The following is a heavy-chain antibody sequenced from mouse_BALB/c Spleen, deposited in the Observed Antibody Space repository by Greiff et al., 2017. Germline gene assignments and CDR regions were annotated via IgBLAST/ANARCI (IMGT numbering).Heavy chain of an antibody. V-gene: IGHV14-3*02. CDR1: GFNIKDTY. D-gene: IGHD1-1*01. CDR3: ARGPPITTDYAMDY. J-gene: IGHJ4*01. CDR2: IDPANGNT. Sequence: EVQLQQSGAELVKPGASVKLSCTASGFNIKDTYMHWVKQRPEQGLEWIGRIDPANGNTKYDPKFQGKATITADTSSNTAYLQLSSLTSEDTAVYYCARGPPITTDYAMDYWGQGTSVTVSS.